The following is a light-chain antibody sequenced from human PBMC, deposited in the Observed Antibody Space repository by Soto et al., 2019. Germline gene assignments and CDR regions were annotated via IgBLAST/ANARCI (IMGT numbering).Light chain of an antibody. V-gene: IGLV1-47*02. J-gene: IGLJ2*01. CDR1: SSNIGSNF. CDR2: NNN. Sequence: QSVLTQPPSASGTPGQRVTISCSGSSSNIGSNFVSWYQQLPGTAPKLLIYNNNQRPSGVPDRFSGSKSGTSASLAISGLRSEDEADYYCAAWDDSLSGRLFGGGTKLTVL. CDR3: AAWDDSLSGRL.